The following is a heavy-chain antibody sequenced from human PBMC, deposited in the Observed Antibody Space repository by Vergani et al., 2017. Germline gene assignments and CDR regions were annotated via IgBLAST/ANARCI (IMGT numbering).Heavy chain of an antibody. CDR2: INYVGRT. CDR1: GGSINPSSSF. CDR3: ARLSWLRFRTGNYFEY. J-gene: IGHJ4*02. Sequence: QLQLQESGPGLVKPSETLSLICTVSGGSINPSSSFWGWIRQSPGKGLEWIGSINYVGRTYYIPSLQSRATVFVDTSKNQFSLNLTSVTAADTAVYYCARLSWLRFRTGNYFEYWGQGNLVTVSS. V-gene: IGHV4-39*01. D-gene: IGHD5-12*01.